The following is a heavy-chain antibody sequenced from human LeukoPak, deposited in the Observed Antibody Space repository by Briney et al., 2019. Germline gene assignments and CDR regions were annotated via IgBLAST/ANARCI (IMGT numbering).Heavy chain of an antibody. CDR3: ARDSATTHVVVPAVPDY. J-gene: IGHJ4*02. D-gene: IGHD2-2*01. CDR1: GFAFSSFG. CDR2: IWYDGSNK. Sequence: PGRSLRLSCAASGFAFSSFGMHWVRQAPGKGLEWVAIIWYDGSNKYYADSVKGRFTISRDNSKNTVDLQMNSLRAEDTAVYYCARDSATTHVVVPAVPDYWGQGTLVTVSS. V-gene: IGHV3-33*01.